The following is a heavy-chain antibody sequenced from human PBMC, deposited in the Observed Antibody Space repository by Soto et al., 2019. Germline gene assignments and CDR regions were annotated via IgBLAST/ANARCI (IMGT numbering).Heavy chain of an antibody. CDR3: ASRAEYYYDSSGYRNGAFDI. CDR2: IIPIFGTA. V-gene: IGHV1-69*13. Sequence: SVKVSCKASGGTFSSYAISWVRQAPGQGLEWMGGIIPIFGTANYAQKFQGRVTITADESTSTAYMELGSLRSEDTAVYYCASRAEYYYDSSGYRNGAFDIWGQGTMVTVSS. J-gene: IGHJ3*02. CDR1: GGTFSSYA. D-gene: IGHD3-22*01.